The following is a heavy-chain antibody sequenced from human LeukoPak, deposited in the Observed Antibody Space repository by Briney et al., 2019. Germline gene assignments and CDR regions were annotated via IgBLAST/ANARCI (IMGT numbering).Heavy chain of an antibody. J-gene: IGHJ4*02. Sequence: ASVKVSCKVSGYILTELSMHWVRQAPGKGLEWMGSFDPENGETLYAQEFQGRVALTEDTSADTAYMELISLRSEDTAVYYCTRSAVVLPYYFDYWGQGTLVTVSS. CDR1: GYILTELS. V-gene: IGHV1-24*01. CDR2: FDPENGET. D-gene: IGHD3-22*01. CDR3: TRSAVVLPYYFDY.